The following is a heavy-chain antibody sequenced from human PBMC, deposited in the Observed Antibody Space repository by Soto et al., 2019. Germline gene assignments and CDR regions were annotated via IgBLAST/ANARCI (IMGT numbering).Heavy chain of an antibody. CDR2: IYYSGST. Sequence: SETLSLTCTVSGGSISYYYWTWIRQPPGKGLEWIGYIYYSGSTNYNPSLKSRVTISVDTSKNQFSLKLSSVTAADTAVYYCARNPCGGSGGSCYSGGYYYYYSGMDVWGQGTTVTVSS. CDR3: ARNPCGGSGGSCYSGGYYYYYSGMDV. V-gene: IGHV4-59*01. CDR1: GGSISYYY. J-gene: IGHJ6*02. D-gene: IGHD2-15*01.